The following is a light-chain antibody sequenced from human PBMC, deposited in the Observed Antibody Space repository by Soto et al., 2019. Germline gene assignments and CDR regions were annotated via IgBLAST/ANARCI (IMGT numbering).Light chain of an antibody. J-gene: IGKJ5*01. CDR2: AAS. CDR3: QESYSTPIT. V-gene: IGKV1-39*01. Sequence: QTTQAPSSLHASVGDGVTITCRASQSISSYLNWNQQKPGKAPKLLIYAASSLQSGVPSRFSGSGSGTDFTLTISRLQPEDFATYYCQESYSTPITFGQGTRLEI. CDR1: QSISSY.